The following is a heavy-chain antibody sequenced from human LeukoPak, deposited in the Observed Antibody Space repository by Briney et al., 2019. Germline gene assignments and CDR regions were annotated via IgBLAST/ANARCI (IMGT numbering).Heavy chain of an antibody. CDR3: AKDHYYGSGSYSRWVYFDY. J-gene: IGHJ4*02. V-gene: IGHV3-43*01. CDR1: GFTFDDYT. Sequence: GGSLRLSCAASGFTFDDYTMHWVRQAPGKGLEWASLISWDGGSTYYADSVKGRFTISRDNSKNSLYLQMNSLRTEDTALYFCAKDHYYGSGSYSRWVYFDYWGQGTLVTVSS. D-gene: IGHD3-10*01. CDR2: ISWDGGST.